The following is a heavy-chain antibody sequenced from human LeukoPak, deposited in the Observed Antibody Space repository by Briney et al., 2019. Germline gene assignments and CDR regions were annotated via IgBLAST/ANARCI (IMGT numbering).Heavy chain of an antibody. V-gene: IGHV4-59*01. CDR2: IYYCGST. CDR1: GGSISSYY. CDR3: ARAIAGYFDY. Sequence: SETLSLTCTVSGGSISSYYWSWIRQPPGKGLEWIGYIYYCGSTNYNPSLKSRVTISVDTSKNQFSLKLSSVTAADTAVYYCARAIAGYFDYWGQGTLVTVSS. J-gene: IGHJ4*02. D-gene: IGHD2-21*01.